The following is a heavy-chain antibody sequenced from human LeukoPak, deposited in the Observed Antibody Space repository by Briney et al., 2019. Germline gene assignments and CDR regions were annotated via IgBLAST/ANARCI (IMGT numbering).Heavy chain of an antibody. CDR1: GDSITSSSYY. J-gene: IGHJ3*02. D-gene: IGHD3-22*01. Sequence: SETLSLTCSVSGDSITSSSYYWGWIRQPPGKGLEWIGSIYYSGSTYYNPSLKSRVTISVDTSKNQFSLKLSSVTAADTAVYYCARDRRASSGYFPDAFDIWGQGTMVTVSS. CDR2: IYYSGST. V-gene: IGHV4-39*02. CDR3: ARDRRASSGYFPDAFDI.